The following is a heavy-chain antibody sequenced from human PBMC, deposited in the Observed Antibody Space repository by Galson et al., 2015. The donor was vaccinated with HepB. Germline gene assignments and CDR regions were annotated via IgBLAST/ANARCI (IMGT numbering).Heavy chain of an antibody. D-gene: IGHD3-10*01. J-gene: IGHJ5*02. Sequence: SLRLSCAASGFTFSDYYMSWIRQAPGKGLEWVSYISSSSSYTNYADSVKGRFTISRDNAKNSLYLQMNSLRAEDTAVYYCAREVSDYGSSPNWFDPWGQGTLVTVSS. CDR1: GFTFSDYY. CDR2: ISSSSSYT. CDR3: AREVSDYGSSPNWFDP. V-gene: IGHV3-11*06.